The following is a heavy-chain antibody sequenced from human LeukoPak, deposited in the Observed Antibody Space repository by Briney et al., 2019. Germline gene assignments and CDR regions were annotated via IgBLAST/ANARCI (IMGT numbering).Heavy chain of an antibody. CDR1: GGSISSSSYY. CDR2: IYYSGST. CDR3: ASFSWSGYYFQH. Sequence: SETLSLSCTVSGGSISSSSYYWGWIRQPPGKGLEWIGSIYYSGSTYYNPSLKSRVTISVDTSKNQFSLKLSSVTAADTAVYYCASFSWSGYYFQHWGQGTLVTVSS. J-gene: IGHJ1*01. D-gene: IGHD3-3*01. V-gene: IGHV4-39*01.